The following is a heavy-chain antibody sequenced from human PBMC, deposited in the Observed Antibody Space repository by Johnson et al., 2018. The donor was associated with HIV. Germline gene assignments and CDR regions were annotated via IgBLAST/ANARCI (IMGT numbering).Heavy chain of an antibody. CDR1: GFTVSSNY. V-gene: IGHV3-53*01. Sequence: VQLVESGVGLVQPGGSLRLSCAASGFTVSSNYMSWVRQAPGKGLEWVSDIYSGGSTYYADPVKGRFTISRDNSKNTLYLQMNSLRAEDTAVYYCGRYRIWGNAFDLWGQGTMVTVSS. CDR3: GRYRIWGNAFDL. CDR2: IYSGGST. J-gene: IGHJ3*01. D-gene: IGHD3-16*01.